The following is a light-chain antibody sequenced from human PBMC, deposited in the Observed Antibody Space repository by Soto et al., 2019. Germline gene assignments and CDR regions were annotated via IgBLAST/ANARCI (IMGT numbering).Light chain of an antibody. CDR3: QQYDNWPPLT. V-gene: IGKV3-15*01. J-gene: IGKJ4*01. Sequence: EIVMTQSPATLSVSPGERVTLSCRASQTVNSNLAWYQQKPGQSPRLLIYGASTRATAIPARFSGSGSGTQFTLTISSLQSEDFAVYYCQQYDNWPPLTFGGGTKVELK. CDR2: GAS. CDR1: QTVNSN.